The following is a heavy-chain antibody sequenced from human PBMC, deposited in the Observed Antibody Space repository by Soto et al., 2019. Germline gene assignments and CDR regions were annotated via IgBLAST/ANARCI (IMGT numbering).Heavy chain of an antibody. CDR3: ARRVVGATLNRYYYYGTDV. CDR1: GGNCASHG. V-gene: IGHV5-10-1*01. Sequence: ICWRVAGGNCASHGGSRVRQIPGKGLEWMGRTDPSDSYTNYSPSFQGHVTISADKSISTAYLQWSSLKASDTAMYYCARRVVGATLNRYYYYGTDVWRNGTTVTVSS. J-gene: IGHJ6*01. D-gene: IGHD1-26*01. CDR2: TDPSDSYT.